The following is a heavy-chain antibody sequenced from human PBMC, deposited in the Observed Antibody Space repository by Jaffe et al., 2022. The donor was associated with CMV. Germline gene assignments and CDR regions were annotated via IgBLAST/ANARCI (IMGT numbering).Heavy chain of an antibody. V-gene: IGHV3-30*18. CDR1: GFTFSSYG. CDR3: AKDTYGSGSYTPLY. D-gene: IGHD3-10*01. J-gene: IGHJ4*02. CDR2: ISYDGSNK. Sequence: QVQLVESGGGVVQPGRSLRLSCAASGFTFSSYGMHWVRQAPGKGLEWVAVISYDGSNKYYADSVKGRFTISRDNSKNTLYLQMNSLRAEDTAVYYCAKDTYGSGSYTPLYWGQGTLVTVSS.